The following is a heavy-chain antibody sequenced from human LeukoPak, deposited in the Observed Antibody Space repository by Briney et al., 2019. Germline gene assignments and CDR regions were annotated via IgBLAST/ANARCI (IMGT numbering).Heavy chain of an antibody. Sequence: SETLSLTCTVSGVSISSGSYYWSWIRQPAGKGLEWIGRIYTSGSTNYNPSLKSRVTISVDTSKNQFSLKLSSVTAADTAVYYCAREYSSGWYSFDYWGQGTLVIVSS. CDR3: AREYSSGWYSFDY. J-gene: IGHJ4*02. CDR2: IYTSGST. D-gene: IGHD6-19*01. V-gene: IGHV4-61*02. CDR1: GVSISSGSYY.